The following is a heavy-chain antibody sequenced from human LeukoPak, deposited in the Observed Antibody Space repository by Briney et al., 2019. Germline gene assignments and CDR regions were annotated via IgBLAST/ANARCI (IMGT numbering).Heavy chain of an antibody. V-gene: IGHV5-51*01. CDR3: ARTNYYDSSGYYFLDY. D-gene: IGHD3-22*01. Sequence: GESLKISCKGSGYSFTSYWIGWVRQMPGKGLEWMGIIYPGDSDTRYSPSFQGQVTISADKSISTAYLQWSSLKASDTAIYYCARTNYYDSSGYYFLDYWGQGTLVTVSS. CDR2: IYPGDSDT. CDR1: GYSFTSYW. J-gene: IGHJ4*02.